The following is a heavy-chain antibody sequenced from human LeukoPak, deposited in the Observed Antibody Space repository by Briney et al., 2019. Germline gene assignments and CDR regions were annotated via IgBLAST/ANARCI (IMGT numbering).Heavy chain of an antibody. CDR2: ISGSGGST. CDR3: AKGEMATGYFDY. Sequence: PGGSLRLSCAASGFTFGSYAMSWVRQAPGKGLEWVSVISGSGGSTYHADSVKGRFTISRDNSQNTLYLQMNSLRAEDTAVYYCAKGEMATGYFDYWGQGILVTVSS. D-gene: IGHD5-24*01. V-gene: IGHV3-23*01. J-gene: IGHJ4*02. CDR1: GFTFGSYA.